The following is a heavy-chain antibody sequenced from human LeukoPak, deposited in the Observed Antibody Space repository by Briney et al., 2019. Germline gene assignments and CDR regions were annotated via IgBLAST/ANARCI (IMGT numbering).Heavy chain of an antibody. CDR3: ARHYYGSGSFRSNWFDP. CDR1: GGSISSYY. CDR2: TYYSGST. D-gene: IGHD3-10*01. Sequence: SSETLSLTCTVSGGSISSYYWSWIRQPPGKGLEWIGYTYYSGSTNYNPSLKSRVTISVDTSKNQFSLKLSSVTAADTAVYYCARHYYGSGSFRSNWFDPWGQGTLVTVSS. J-gene: IGHJ5*02. V-gene: IGHV4-59*08.